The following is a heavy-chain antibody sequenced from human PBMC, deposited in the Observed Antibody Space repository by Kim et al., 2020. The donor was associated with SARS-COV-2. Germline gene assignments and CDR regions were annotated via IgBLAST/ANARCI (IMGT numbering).Heavy chain of an antibody. CDR1: GFTFSSYE. D-gene: IGHD1-1*01. V-gene: IGHV3-48*03. J-gene: IGHJ4*02. Sequence: GGSLRLSCAASGFTFSSYEMNWVRQVPGKGLEWLSNINAAGGTTYYADSVKGRFTIYRDNAKSSLSLVMNSLRAEDTAVYYCVRSWTTRYQYFDSWGQGTLVTVS. CDR2: INAAGGTT. CDR3: VRSWTTRYQYFDS.